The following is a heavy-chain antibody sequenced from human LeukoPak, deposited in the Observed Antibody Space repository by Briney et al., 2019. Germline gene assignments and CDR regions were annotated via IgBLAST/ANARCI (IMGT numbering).Heavy chain of an antibody. V-gene: IGHV3-30-3*01. Sequence: GGSLRLSCAASGFSFSSHWMSWVRQAPGKGLEWVAVISYDGSNKYYADSVKGRFTISRDNSKNTLYLQMNSLRAEDTAVYYCARQYCSSTSCYTWPWYFDYWGQGTLVTVSS. D-gene: IGHD2-2*02. CDR3: ARQYCSSTSCYTWPWYFDY. CDR1: GFSFSSHW. J-gene: IGHJ4*02. CDR2: ISYDGSNK.